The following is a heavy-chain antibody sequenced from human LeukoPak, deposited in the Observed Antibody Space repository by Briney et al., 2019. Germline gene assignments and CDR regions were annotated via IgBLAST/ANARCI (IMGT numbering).Heavy chain of an antibody. D-gene: IGHD3-9*01. CDR1: GGTFSSYA. J-gene: IGHJ4*02. Sequence: ASVKVSFKASGGTFSSYAISWVRQAPGQGLEWMGGIIPIFGTANYAQKFQGRVTITTDESTSTAYMELSSLRSEDTAVYYCARARTLTGCYYFDYWGQGTLVTVSS. CDR2: IIPIFGTA. V-gene: IGHV1-69*05. CDR3: ARARTLTGCYYFDY.